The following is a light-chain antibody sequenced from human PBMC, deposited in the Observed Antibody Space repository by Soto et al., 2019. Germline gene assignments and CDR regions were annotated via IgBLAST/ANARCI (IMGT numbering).Light chain of an antibody. CDR3: QQYNNWPGT. Sequence: EIVMPQSPATMSVSPGASSTLSGRARPSVSRNLAWYPQKPGQAHRLLIYGASTRATGIPARFSGSGSGTEFTLTISSLQSEEFAVYYCQQYNNWPGTVGKGNKVDIK. J-gene: IGKJ1*01. V-gene: IGKV3-15*01. CDR2: GAS. CDR1: PSVSRN.